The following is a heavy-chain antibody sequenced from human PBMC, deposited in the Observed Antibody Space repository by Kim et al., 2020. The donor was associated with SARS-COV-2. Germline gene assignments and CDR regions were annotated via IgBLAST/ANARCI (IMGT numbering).Heavy chain of an antibody. D-gene: IGHD3-3*01. CDR3: ARGNYDFWSGYYNYYYYYMGV. V-gene: IGHV3-13*01. CDR2: IGTAGDT. Sequence: GGSLRLSCAASGFTFSSYDMHWVRQATGKGLEWVSAIGTAGDTYYPGSVKGRFTISRENAKNSLYLQMNSLRAGDTAVYYCARGNYDFWSGYYNYYYYYMGVWGKGTTVTVSS. CDR1: GFTFSSYD. J-gene: IGHJ6*03.